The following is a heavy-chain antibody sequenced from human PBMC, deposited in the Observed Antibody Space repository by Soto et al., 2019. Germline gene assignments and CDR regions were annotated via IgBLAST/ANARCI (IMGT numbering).Heavy chain of an antibody. V-gene: IGHV3-11*01. Sequence: GGSLRLSCAASGFTFSDSYMSWIRQAPGKGLEWISYITFSGNTVYYADSLKGRFTISRDNAKNSLYLQMNRLRAEDTAVYYCARVSWREKYGMDVWGQGTPVTVYS. CDR3: ARVSWREKYGMDV. CDR1: GFTFSDSY. CDR2: ITFSGNTV. J-gene: IGHJ6*02.